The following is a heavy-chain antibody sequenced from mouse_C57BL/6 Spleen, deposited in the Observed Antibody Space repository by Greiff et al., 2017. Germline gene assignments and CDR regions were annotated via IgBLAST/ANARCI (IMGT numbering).Heavy chain of an antibody. J-gene: IGHJ4*01. CDR2: INYDGSST. CDR3: ARDQSFYYAMDY. Sequence: EVKLMESEGGLVQPGRSMKLSCTASGFTFSDYYMAWVRQVPEKGLEWVANINYDGSSTYYLDSLKSRFIISRDNAKNILYLQMSSLKSEDTATYYCARDQSFYYAMDYWGQGTSVTVSS. V-gene: IGHV5-16*01. CDR1: GFTFSDYY.